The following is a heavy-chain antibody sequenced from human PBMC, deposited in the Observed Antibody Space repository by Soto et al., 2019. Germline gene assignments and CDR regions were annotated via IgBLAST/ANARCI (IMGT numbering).Heavy chain of an antibody. J-gene: IGHJ4*02. CDR1: GFTFSSYG. V-gene: IGHV3-30*18. Sequence: QVQLVESGGGVVQPGRSLRLSCAASGFTFSSYGMHWVRQAPGKGLEWVAVISYDGSNKYYADSVKGRFTISRDNSKNTLYLQMNSLRAEDTAVYYCAKDRGYSYGPYCDYWGQGTLVTVSS. CDR3: AKDRGYSYGPYCDY. CDR2: ISYDGSNK. D-gene: IGHD5-18*01.